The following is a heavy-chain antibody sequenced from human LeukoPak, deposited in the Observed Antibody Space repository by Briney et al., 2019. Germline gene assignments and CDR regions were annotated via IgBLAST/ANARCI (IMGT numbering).Heavy chain of an antibody. CDR2: IYYSGST. D-gene: IGHD2-2*01. J-gene: IGHJ4*02. CDR1: GGSFSGYY. Sequence: SETLSLTCAVYGGSFSGYYWSWIRQPPGKGLEWIGSIYYSGSTYYNPSLKSRVTISVDTSKNQFSLKLSSVTAADTAVYYCARGVPAAIEDYFDYWGQGTLVTVSS. V-gene: IGHV4-34*01. CDR3: ARGVPAAIEDYFDY.